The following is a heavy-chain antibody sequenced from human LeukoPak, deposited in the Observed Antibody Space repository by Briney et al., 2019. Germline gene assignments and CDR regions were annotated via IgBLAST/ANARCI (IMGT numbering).Heavy chain of an antibody. CDR3: ARVPSSGWEGSVDY. V-gene: IGHV3-74*01. Sequence: GGSLRPSCAASGFTFSSYWMHWVRHAPGKGLVWVSRINSDGSSTSYADSVKGRFTISRDNAKNTLYLQMNSLRAEDTAVYYCARVPSSGWEGSVDYWGQGTLVTVSS. J-gene: IGHJ4*02. D-gene: IGHD6-19*01. CDR2: INSDGSST. CDR1: GFTFSSYW.